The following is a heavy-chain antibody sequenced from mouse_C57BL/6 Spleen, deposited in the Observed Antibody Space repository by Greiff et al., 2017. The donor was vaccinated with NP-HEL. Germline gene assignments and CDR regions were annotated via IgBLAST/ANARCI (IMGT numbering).Heavy chain of an antibody. CDR3: ARSSYYDYDDGGPGFAY. Sequence: QVQLQQSGPGLVQPSQSLSITCTVSGFSLTSYGVHWVRQSPGKGLEWLGVIWSGGSTDYNAAFISRLSISKDNSKSQVFFKMNSLQADDTAIYYCARSSYYDYDDGGPGFAYWGQGTLVTVSA. CDR2: IWSGGST. D-gene: IGHD2-4*01. J-gene: IGHJ3*01. V-gene: IGHV2-2*01. CDR1: GFSLTSYG.